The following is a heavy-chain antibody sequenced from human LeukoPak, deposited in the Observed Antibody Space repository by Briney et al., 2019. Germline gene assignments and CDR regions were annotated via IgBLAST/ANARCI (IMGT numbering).Heavy chain of an antibody. D-gene: IGHD4-17*01. V-gene: IGHV4-39*07. Sequence: SETLSLTCTVSGGSIYNRNYYWGWIRQPPGEGLEWVGTIFYSGTAYYNPSLKSRVTMSIDTSKNQFSLKVRSLTAADTAVFYCARVYGDYGRSDYYYYYMDVWGKGTTVTVSS. CDR1: GGSIYNRNYY. J-gene: IGHJ6*03. CDR3: ARVYGDYGRSDYYYYYMDV. CDR2: IFYSGTA.